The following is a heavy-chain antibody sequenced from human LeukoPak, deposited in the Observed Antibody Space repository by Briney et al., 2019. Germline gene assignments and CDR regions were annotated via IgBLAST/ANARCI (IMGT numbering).Heavy chain of an antibody. J-gene: IGHJ6*02. CDR2: INHSGST. V-gene: IGHV4-34*01. D-gene: IGHD2-15*01. CDR3: ARHPRPLGYCSGGSCYTAHYYYYGMDV. Sequence: SETLSLTCAVYGGSFSGYYWSWIGQPPGKGLEGVGEINHSGSTNYNPSLKSRVTISVDTSKNQFSLKLSSVTAADTAVYYCARHPRPLGYCSGGSCYTAHYYYYGMDVWGQGTTVTVSS. CDR1: GGSFSGYY.